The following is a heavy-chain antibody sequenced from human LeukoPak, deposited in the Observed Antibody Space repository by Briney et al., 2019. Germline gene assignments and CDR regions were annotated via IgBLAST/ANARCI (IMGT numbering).Heavy chain of an antibody. CDR1: GFSLSTYW. J-gene: IGHJ4*02. V-gene: IGHV3-7*03. Sequence: GGSLRLSCAASGFSLSTYWMSWVRQAPGKGLEWVANIKQDGSEQYYGDSVKGRFTISRDNAKNSLYLQMNSLRAEDTALYYCARDDYGSGSWNDYWGQGTLVTVSS. D-gene: IGHD3-10*01. CDR3: ARDDYGSGSWNDY. CDR2: IKQDGSEQ.